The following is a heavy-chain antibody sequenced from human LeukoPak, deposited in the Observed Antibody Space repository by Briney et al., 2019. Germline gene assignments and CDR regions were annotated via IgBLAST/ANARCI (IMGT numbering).Heavy chain of an antibody. CDR2: TCLYSGSI. J-gene: IGHJ5*02. V-gene: IGHV3-9*01. CDR1: GFTYYEYA. CDR3: AKGEVWFGELSQNWFDR. D-gene: IGHD3-10*01. Sequence: GGPLTLSCAASGFTYYEYAMHWVPQAPGKALVWVSCTCLYSGSIGYADSVKGRFPNSKEQPQDSPYLRMDSLGAEGTALYYCAKGEVWFGELSQNWFDRWGQGTLVTVSS.